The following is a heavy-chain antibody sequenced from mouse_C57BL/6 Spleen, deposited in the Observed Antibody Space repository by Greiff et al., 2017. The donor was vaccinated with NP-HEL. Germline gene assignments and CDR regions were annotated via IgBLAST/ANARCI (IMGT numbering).Heavy chain of an antibody. CDR3: ARRPLGPFDY. V-gene: IGHV1-50*01. Sequence: QVQLQQPGAELVKPGASVKLSCKASGYTFTSYWMQWVKQRPGQGLEWIGEIDPSDSYTNYNQKFKGKATLTVDTSSSTAYMQLSSLTSEDSAVYYGARRPLGPFDYWGQGTTLTVSS. D-gene: IGHD4-1*01. J-gene: IGHJ2*01. CDR2: IDPSDSYT. CDR1: GYTFTSYW.